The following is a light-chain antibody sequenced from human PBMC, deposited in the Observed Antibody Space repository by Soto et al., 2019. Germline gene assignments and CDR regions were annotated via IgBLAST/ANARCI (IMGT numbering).Light chain of an antibody. CDR3: QQYNNWPPL. V-gene: IGKV3-15*01. CDR1: QSVSSN. Sequence: EIVMTQSPATLSVSPGERATLSCRASQSVSSNLAWHQQKPGQAPRLLIYGASTRATGIPARFSGSGSGTEFTLTISSLQSEDFAVYYCQQYNNWPPLFGGGTKVDIK. CDR2: GAS. J-gene: IGKJ4*02.